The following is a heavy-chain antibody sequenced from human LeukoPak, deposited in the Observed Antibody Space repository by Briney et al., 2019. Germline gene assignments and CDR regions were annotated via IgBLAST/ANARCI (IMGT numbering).Heavy chain of an antibody. J-gene: IGHJ4*02. CDR3: ARGENNYGYYYFDY. CDR1: GFTFSRYS. D-gene: IGHD5-24*01. CDR2: ISRSSNYR. V-gene: IGHV3-21*01. Sequence: GGSLRLSCAASGFTFSRYSMNWVRQAPGKGLEWVSSISRSSNYRYYADSVKGVFTLSRDNAKNSLYLQINRLRDEDTSVYYCARGENNYGYYYFDYWGQGTLVTVSS.